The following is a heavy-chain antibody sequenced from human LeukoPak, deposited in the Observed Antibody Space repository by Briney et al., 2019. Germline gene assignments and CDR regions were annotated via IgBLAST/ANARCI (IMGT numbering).Heavy chain of an antibody. D-gene: IGHD6-19*01. Sequence: PSETLSLTCAVYGGSFSGYYWSWIRQPPGKGLEWIGEINHSGSTNYNPSLKSRVTISVDTSKNQFSLKLSSVTAADTAVYYCARFGAGTYYYYGMDVWGQGTTVTVSS. CDR1: GGSFSGYY. J-gene: IGHJ6*02. CDR3: ARFGAGTYYYYGMDV. CDR2: INHSGST. V-gene: IGHV4-34*01.